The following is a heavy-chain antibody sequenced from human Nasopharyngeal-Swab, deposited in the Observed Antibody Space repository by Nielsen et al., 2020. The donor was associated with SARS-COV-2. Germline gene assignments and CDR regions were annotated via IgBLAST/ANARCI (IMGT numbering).Heavy chain of an antibody. CDR1: GFTFSSYW. CDR2: IKQDGSEK. J-gene: IGHJ6*02. D-gene: IGHD6-6*01. Sequence: GESLKISCAASGFTFSSYWMSWVRQAPGKRLEWVANIKQDGSEKYYVDSVKGRFTISRDNAKNSLYLQMNSLRAEDTAVYYCARDTYSSSSQLYYYGVDVWGQGTTVTVSS. CDR3: ARDTYSSSSQLYYYGVDV. V-gene: IGHV3-7*01.